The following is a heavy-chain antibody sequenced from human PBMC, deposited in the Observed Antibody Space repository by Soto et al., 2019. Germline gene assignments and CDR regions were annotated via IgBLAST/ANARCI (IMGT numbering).Heavy chain of an antibody. V-gene: IGHV3-74*01. CDR2: ITGDVTNT. Sequence: EVQLVQSGGGLVQPVGSLRLSCAASRFAFSRYWLRWVRQAPGKGLMIVSRITGDVTNTAYATSVKGRFTISRDNAKNMVYLQMDSLKAEDTAVYYCARDGGYGTHFDYWGQGALVTVSS. J-gene: IGHJ4*02. CDR3: ARDGGYGTHFDY. D-gene: IGHD5-12*01. CDR1: RFAFSRYW.